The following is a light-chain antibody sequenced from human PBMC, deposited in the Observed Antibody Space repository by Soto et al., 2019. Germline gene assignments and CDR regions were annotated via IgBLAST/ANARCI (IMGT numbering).Light chain of an antibody. CDR2: GAS. CDR1: QDIRGW. CDR3: QQANKFPRD. Sequence: DIQMTQSPPSLSASVGDRVTIICRASQDIRGWLAWYQKKPGKGPKLLIHGASNLQSGVPSRFSGSGSGTEFTLTINNLQADDFATYFSQQANKFPRDFGPGTTVEIK. V-gene: IGKV1-12*01. J-gene: IGKJ1*01.